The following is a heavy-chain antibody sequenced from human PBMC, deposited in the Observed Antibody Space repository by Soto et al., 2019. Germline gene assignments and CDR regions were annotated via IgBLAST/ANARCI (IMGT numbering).Heavy chain of an antibody. CDR2: IYYNGAT. V-gene: IGHV4-39*01. CDR3: ARRLIDNWNQGHAFDF. J-gene: IGHJ3*01. Sequence: QLQLQESGTGLVKPAETLSLKCAVSGGSVSSGNYFWGWIRQPPGKGLEWIGNIYYNGATYYGPSLNSLVTMAVDTAQNQCALRLTSVTAADTAVYDCARRLIDNWNQGHAFDFLGQGTLVTVSS. CDR1: GGSVSSGNYF. D-gene: IGHD1-20*01.